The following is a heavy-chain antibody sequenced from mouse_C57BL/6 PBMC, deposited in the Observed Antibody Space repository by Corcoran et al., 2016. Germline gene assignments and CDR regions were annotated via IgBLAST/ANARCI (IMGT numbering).Heavy chain of an antibody. CDR2: IYPGDGDT. Sequence: QVQLQQSGAELVKPGASVKISCKASGYAFSSYWMNWVKQRPGKGLEWIGQIYPGDGDTNYNGKFKGKATLTADKSSSTAYMQLSSLTSEDSAVYFCARDYSNYGYWYFDVWGTGTTVTVSS. D-gene: IGHD2-5*01. CDR1: GYAFSSYW. V-gene: IGHV1-80*01. J-gene: IGHJ1*03. CDR3: ARDYSNYGYWYFDV.